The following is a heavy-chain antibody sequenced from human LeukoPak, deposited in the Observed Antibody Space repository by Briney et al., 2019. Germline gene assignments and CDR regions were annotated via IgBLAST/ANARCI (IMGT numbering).Heavy chain of an antibody. V-gene: IGHV3-48*03. Sequence: PGGSLRLSCAACGFTFSSYTMNWVRQAPGKGLEWVSYISSSGSTIYYADSVKGRFTISRDNAKNSLYLQMNSLRAEDTAVYYCARGDSGSYYFDYWGQGTLVTVSS. CDR2: ISSSGSTI. CDR1: GFTFSSYT. CDR3: ARGDSGSYYFDY. D-gene: IGHD1-26*01. J-gene: IGHJ4*02.